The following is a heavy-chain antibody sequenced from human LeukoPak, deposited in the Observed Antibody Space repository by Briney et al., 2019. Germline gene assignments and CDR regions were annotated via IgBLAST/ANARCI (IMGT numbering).Heavy chain of an antibody. J-gene: IGHJ4*02. V-gene: IGHV4-59*08. Sequence: PSETLSLTSTVSGGAISSYFWSWIRQPPGPGLGWIGYICYSGITYYNPPLKSPVTISVDTSKNHFSQKLCSVTAADTAVYYCARRSGDTIFGVVIPYYFDYWGQGTLVTVSS. CDR1: GGAISSYF. D-gene: IGHD3-3*01. CDR2: ICYSGIT. CDR3: ARRSGDTIFGVVIPYYFDY.